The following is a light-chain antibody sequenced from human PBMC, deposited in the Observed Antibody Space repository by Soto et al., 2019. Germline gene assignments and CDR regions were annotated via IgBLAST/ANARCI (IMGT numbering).Light chain of an antibody. CDR1: QILLHSNGYNY. V-gene: IGKV2-28*01. Sequence: DIVMTQSPLSLPVTPGEPASISCRSSQILLHSNGYNYLDWYLQKPGQSPQLLIYLGSNRASGVPDRFSGCGSGTDFTLKISRVEAEDVGVYYCMQPLQSWTFGQGTKVDIK. CDR2: LGS. CDR3: MQPLQSWT. J-gene: IGKJ1*01.